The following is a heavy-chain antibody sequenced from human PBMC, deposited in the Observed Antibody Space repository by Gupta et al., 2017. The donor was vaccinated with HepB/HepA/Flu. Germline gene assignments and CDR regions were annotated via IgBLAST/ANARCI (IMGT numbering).Heavy chain of an antibody. D-gene: IGHD6-6*01. CDR3: ARGTLSRSSGYFYYIMDV. Sequence: QVQLVQSGAEVKKPGASMKVSCRSSGYIFTNYYIHWVRQAPGQGLEWIGWINPNTGDTNYAQKFQGWVTMTRDTSIITAFLELTRLTADDAAVYYCARGTLSRSSGYFYYIMDVWGQGTTVTVSS. CDR2: INPNTGDT. CDR1: GYIFTNYY. V-gene: IGHV1-2*04. J-gene: IGHJ6*02.